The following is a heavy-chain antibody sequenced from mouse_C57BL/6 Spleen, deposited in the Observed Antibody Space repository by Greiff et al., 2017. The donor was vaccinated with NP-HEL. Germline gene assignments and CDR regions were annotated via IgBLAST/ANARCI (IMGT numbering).Heavy chain of an antibody. CDR3: ASLITTVVAPYYFDY. CDR2: IDPSDSYT. Sequence: QVQLKQPGAELVRPGTSVKLSCKASGYTFTSYWMHWVKQRPGQGLEWIGVIDPSDSYTNYNQKFKGKATLTVDTSSSTAYMQLSSLTSEDSAVYYCASLITTVVAPYYFDYWGQGTTLTVSS. CDR1: GYTFTSYW. J-gene: IGHJ2*01. D-gene: IGHD1-1*01. V-gene: IGHV1-59*01.